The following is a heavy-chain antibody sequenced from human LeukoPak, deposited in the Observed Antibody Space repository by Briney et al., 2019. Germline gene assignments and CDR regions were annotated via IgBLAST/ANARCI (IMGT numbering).Heavy chain of an antibody. V-gene: IGHV3-30*04. CDR1: GFTFSTYA. CDR2: ISYHGGDK. Sequence: PGTSLRLSCVASGFTFSTYAMHWLRQAPGKGLEWVAVISYHGGDKYYEDSVKGRITISRYNSKNTLDLKMNSLRTEDTSFFYSARAINSAWHNIDYWGQGTRVTVSS. D-gene: IGHD2/OR15-2a*01. CDR3: ARAINSAWHNIDY. J-gene: IGHJ4*02.